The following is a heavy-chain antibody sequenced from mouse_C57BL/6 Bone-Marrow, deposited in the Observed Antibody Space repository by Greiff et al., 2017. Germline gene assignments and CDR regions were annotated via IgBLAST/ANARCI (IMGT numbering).Heavy chain of an antibody. J-gene: IGHJ2*01. CDR3: ARSNCDVRYFDY. CDR1: GYTFTSYW. Sequence: QVQLQQPGAELVKPGASVKLSCKASGYTFTSYWMHWVKQRPGQGLEWIGMIHPNSGSTNYNEKFKSKATLTVDKSSSTAYMQLSSLTSEDSAVYDCARSNCDVRYFDYWGQGTTLTVSS. D-gene: IGHD4-1*01. V-gene: IGHV1-64*01. CDR2: IHPNSGST.